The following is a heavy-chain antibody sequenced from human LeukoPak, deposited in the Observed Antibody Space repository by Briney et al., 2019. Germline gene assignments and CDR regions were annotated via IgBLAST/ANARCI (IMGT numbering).Heavy chain of an antibody. CDR3: TRDKPFGGSGSHFDY. D-gene: IGHD3-10*01. J-gene: IGHJ4*02. V-gene: IGHV3-7*01. CDR1: GGSFSGYY. CDR2: IKQDGSEK. Sequence: ETLSLTCAVYGGSFSGYYWSWIRQPPGKGLEWVANIKQDGSEKYYVGSVKGRFTISRDNAKSSVYLQMNSLRVEDTALYYCTRDKPFGGSGSHFDYWGQGNLVTVSS.